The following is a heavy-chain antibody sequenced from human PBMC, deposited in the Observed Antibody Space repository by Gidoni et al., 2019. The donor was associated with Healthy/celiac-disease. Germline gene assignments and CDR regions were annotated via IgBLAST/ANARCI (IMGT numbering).Heavy chain of an antibody. V-gene: IGHV3-53*02. J-gene: IGHJ5*02. Sequence: EVQLVETGEGLIPPGGSLRLSCAASAFTVSSNYMSWVRQAPGKGLEWVSVIYSGGSTYYADSVKGRFTISRDNSKNTLYLQMNSLRAEDTAVYYCARELGAAAGTFGGWFDPWGQGTLVTVSS. CDR2: IYSGGST. D-gene: IGHD6-13*01. CDR3: ARELGAAAGTFGGWFDP. CDR1: AFTVSSNY.